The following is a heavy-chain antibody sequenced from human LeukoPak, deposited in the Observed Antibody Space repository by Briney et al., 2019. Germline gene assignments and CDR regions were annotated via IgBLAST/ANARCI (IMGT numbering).Heavy chain of an antibody. J-gene: IGHJ4*02. Sequence: PSETLSLTCAVYGGSFSGYYWSWIRQPPGKGLEWIGEINHSGSTNYNLSLKSRVTISVDTSKNQFSLKLSSVTAADTAVYYCARWLFDYWGQGTLVTVSS. V-gene: IGHV4-34*01. CDR2: INHSGST. CDR1: GGSFSGYY. CDR3: ARWLFDY. D-gene: IGHD5-12*01.